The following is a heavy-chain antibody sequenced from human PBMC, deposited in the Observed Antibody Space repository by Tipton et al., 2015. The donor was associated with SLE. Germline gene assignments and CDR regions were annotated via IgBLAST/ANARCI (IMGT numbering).Heavy chain of an antibody. CDR2: IHYTGTT. V-gene: IGHV4-39*01. J-gene: IGHJ4*02. CDR1: GGSISSRNYY. CDR3: ARHAIVDSALGDFDF. Sequence: TLSLTCTVSGGSISSRNYYWAWFRQPPGKGLEWIGTIHYTGTTYYNPSLNYRVTISVDAPAKQFSLQLNSVTAADTAFYYCARHAIVDSALGDFDFWGQGTLVAVSS. D-gene: IGHD5-18*01.